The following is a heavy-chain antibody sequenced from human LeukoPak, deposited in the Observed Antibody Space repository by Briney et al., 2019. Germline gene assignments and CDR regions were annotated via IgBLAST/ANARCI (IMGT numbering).Heavy chain of an antibody. CDR3: ARDHSSSWDGVYYFDY. CDR2: INTNTGNP. J-gene: IGHJ4*02. CDR1: GYTFTSYA. V-gene: IGHV7-4-1*02. Sequence: ASVTVSCKASGYTFTSYAMNWVRQAPGQGLEWMGWINTNTGNPTYAQGFTGRFVFSLDTSVSTAYLQISSLKAEDTAVYYCARDHSSSWDGVYYFDYWGQGTLVTVSS. D-gene: IGHD6-13*01.